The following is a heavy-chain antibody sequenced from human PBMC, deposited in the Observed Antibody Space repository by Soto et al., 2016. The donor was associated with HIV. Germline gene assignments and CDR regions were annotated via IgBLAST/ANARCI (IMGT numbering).Heavy chain of an antibody. CDR2: IKQDGSEK. CDR1: GFTFSSYW. D-gene: IGHD6-19*01. V-gene: IGHV3-7*01. CDR3: ARVLPYGGIAVAVDY. J-gene: IGHJ4*02. Sequence: EVQLVESGGGLVQPGGSLRLSCAASGFTFSSYWMSWVRQAPGKGLEWVANIKQDGSEKYYVDSVKGRFTISRDNAKNSLYLQMNSLRAEDAAVYYCARVLPYGGIAVAVDYWGQGTLVTVSS.